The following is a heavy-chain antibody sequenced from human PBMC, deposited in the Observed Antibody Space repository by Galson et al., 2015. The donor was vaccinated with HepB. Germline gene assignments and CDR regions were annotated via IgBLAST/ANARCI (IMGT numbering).Heavy chain of an antibody. V-gene: IGHV3-48*04. J-gene: IGHJ4*02. CDR3: ASILGYCSSTSCRHRPFDY. Sequence: SLRLSCAASGFTFSSYSMNWVRQAPGKGLEWVSYISSSSSTIYYADSVKGRFTISRDNAKNSLYLQMNSLRAEDTAVYYCASILGYCSSTSCRHRPFDYWGQGTLVTVSS. CDR1: GFTFSSYS. D-gene: IGHD2-2*01. CDR2: ISSSSSTI.